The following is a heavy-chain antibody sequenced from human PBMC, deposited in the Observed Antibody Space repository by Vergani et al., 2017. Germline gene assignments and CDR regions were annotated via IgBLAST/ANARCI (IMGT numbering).Heavy chain of an antibody. CDR3: TTGTEGITGTYFYY. Sequence: EVQLVESGGGLVKPGGSLRLSCAASGFTLSNAWMSWVCQAPGKGLEWVGRIKSKTDGGTTDYAAPVKGRFTISRDDSKHTMYLQMNSLKTEDTAVYYCTTGTEGITGTYFYYWGQGTLVTVSS. V-gene: IGHV3-15*01. J-gene: IGHJ4*02. CDR1: GFTLSNAW. CDR2: IKSKTDGGTT. D-gene: IGHD1-20*01.